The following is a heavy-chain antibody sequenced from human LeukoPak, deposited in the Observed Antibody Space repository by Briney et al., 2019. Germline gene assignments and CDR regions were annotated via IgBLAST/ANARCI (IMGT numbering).Heavy chain of an antibody. CDR3: ARAIAAADCY. Sequence: SGGSLRLSCTASGCTFGSYGLSWVGQAQGRGLEWVANIRQDGSKKYYVDSVEGRFTISRDNAKNSLYLQMNSLRAEDTAVYYCARAIAAADCYWGQGTLVTVSS. D-gene: IGHD6-13*01. CDR1: GCTFGSYG. V-gene: IGHV3-7*03. J-gene: IGHJ4*02. CDR2: IRQDGSKK.